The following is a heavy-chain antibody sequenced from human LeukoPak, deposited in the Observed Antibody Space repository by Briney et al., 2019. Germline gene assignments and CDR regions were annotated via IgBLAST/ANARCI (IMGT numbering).Heavy chain of an antibody. CDR2: INPNSGGT. V-gene: IGHV1-2*02. CDR3: ARGITIFGVVPPFDY. Sequence: ASVKVSCKASGYTFTGCYMHWVRQAPGQGLEWMGWINPNSGGTNYAQKFQGRVTMTRDTSISTAYMELSRLRSDDTAVYYCARGITIFGVVPPFDYWGQGTLVTVSS. CDR1: GYTFTGCY. D-gene: IGHD3-3*01. J-gene: IGHJ4*02.